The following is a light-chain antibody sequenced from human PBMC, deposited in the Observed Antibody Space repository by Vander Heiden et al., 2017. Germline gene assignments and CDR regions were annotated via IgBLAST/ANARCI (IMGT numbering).Light chain of an antibody. V-gene: IGLV1-44*01. CDR1: SSNIGSNP. CDR2: NNN. J-gene: IGLJ3*02. Sequence: QSVLTHPPLASGTPGQSVTISCSGNSSNIGSNPVNWYQQLPGTAPKVLIYNNNQRPSGVPDRFSGSKSGTSASLAISGLQSEYEADYYCAAWDDSLSGWVFGGGTKLTVL. CDR3: AAWDDSLSGWV.